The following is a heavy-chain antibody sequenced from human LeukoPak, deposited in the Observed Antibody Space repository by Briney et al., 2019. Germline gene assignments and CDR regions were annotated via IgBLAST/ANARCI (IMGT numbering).Heavy chain of an antibody. D-gene: IGHD6-13*01. CDR1: GFTFTDYW. CDR3: ARDGTAAGLYFDW. CDR2: INQDGGEK. J-gene: IGHJ4*01. V-gene: IGHV3-7*01. Sequence: GGSLRLSCAVSGFTFTDYWMNWVRQAPGQGLEWVGRINQDGGEKSYVDSVKGRFTISRDNNKSSLYLQIHSLRAEDTAVYYCARDGTAAGLYFDWLVQGTLPSVSS.